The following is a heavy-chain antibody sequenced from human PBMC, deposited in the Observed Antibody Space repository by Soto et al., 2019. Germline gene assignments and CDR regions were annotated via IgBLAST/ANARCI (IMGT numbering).Heavy chain of an antibody. CDR3: ARGRYNWNYYPDERYYFDY. CDR2: IYYSGST. D-gene: IGHD1-7*01. Sequence: SETLSLTCTVSGGSISSYYWSWIRQPPGKGLEWIGYIYYSGSTNYKPSLKSRVTISVDTSKNQFSLKLSSVTAADTAVYYCARGRYNWNYYPDERYYFDYWGQGTLVTVSS. V-gene: IGHV4-59*01. J-gene: IGHJ4*02. CDR1: GGSISSYY.